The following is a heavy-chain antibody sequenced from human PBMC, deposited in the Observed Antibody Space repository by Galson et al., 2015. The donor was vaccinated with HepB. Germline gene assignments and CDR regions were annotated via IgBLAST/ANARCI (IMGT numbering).Heavy chain of an antibody. CDR1: GFTYSGSP. J-gene: IGHJ4*02. CDR3: AKGTYTSGGSHYYFDS. V-gene: IGHV3-23*01. Sequence: SLRLSCAASGFTYSGSPMIWVRQAPGKGLDYISAISASGDSTYIAESVGGRFTISRDYSNNTVHLQMGSLRVEDTAVYYCAKGTYTSGGSHYYFDSWGQGTQVTVSS. D-gene: IGHD3-10*01. CDR2: ISASGDST.